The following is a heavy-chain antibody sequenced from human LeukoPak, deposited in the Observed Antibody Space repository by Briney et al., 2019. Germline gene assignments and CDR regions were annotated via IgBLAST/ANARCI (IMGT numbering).Heavy chain of an antibody. V-gene: IGHV3-13*01. D-gene: IGHD3-3*01. CDR3: ARGRRGEWPNSFDI. CDR1: GFTFSSYD. J-gene: IGHJ3*02. CDR2: IGSAGDT. Sequence: PGGSLRLSCAASGFTFSSYDMHWVRQATGKGLEWVSAIGSAGDTYYPGSVKGRFTISRENAKNSLYLQMDSPRAGDTAVYYCARGRRGEWPNSFDIWGQGTMVTVSS.